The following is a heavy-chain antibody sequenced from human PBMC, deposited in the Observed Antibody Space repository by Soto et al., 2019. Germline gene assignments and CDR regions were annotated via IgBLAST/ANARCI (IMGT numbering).Heavy chain of an antibody. J-gene: IGHJ5*02. V-gene: IGHV1-8*02. D-gene: IGHD3-3*01. CDR2: MNPNSGNT. CDR1: GYGFTSYA. CDR3: ARGAYDFWSGYQTSFDP. Sequence: ASVKLSCKASGYGFTSYAMHLVRQAPGQRFEWMGWMNPNSGNTGYAQKFQGRVTMTRNTSISTAYMELSSLRSEDTAVYYCARGAYDFWSGYQTSFDPWGQGTLVTVSS.